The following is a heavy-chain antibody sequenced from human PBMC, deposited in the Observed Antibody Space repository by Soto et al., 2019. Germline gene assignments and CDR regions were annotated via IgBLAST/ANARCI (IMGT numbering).Heavy chain of an antibody. D-gene: IGHD3-22*01. Sequence: WWSLRLSCAASVFTFSSYAMSWFRQAPGKGLEWVSAISGSGGSTYYADSVKGRFTISRDNSKNTLYLQMNSLRAEDTAVYYCAKDYYDSSGYYYFDYWGQGTLVTVSS. CDR2: ISGSGGST. CDR1: VFTFSSYA. CDR3: AKDYYDSSGYYYFDY. J-gene: IGHJ4*02. V-gene: IGHV3-23*01.